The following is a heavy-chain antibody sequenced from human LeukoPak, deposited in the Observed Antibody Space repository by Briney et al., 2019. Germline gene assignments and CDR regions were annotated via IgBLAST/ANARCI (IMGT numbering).Heavy chain of an antibody. J-gene: IGHJ4*02. D-gene: IGHD4-4*01. Sequence: GRSLRLSCAASGFTFDDYAVHWVRQAPGKGLEWVSGISWNSGSIGYADSVKGRFTISRDNAKNSLYLQMNSLRAEDTALYYCAKAPAPTVTTARYPFDYWGQGTLVTVSS. V-gene: IGHV3-9*01. CDR1: GFTFDDYA. CDR3: AKAPAPTVTTARYPFDY. CDR2: ISWNSGSI.